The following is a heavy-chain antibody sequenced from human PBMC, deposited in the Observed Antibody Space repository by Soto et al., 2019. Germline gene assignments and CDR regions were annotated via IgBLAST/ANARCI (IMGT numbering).Heavy chain of an antibody. Sequence: PGGSLRLSCTASGFTFGDYAMSWFRQAPGKGLEWVGFIRSKAYGGTTEYAASVKGRFTISRDDSKSIAYLQMNSLKTEDTAVYYCALAGYYYYYYMDVWGKGTTVTVSS. CDR2: IRSKAYGGTT. J-gene: IGHJ6*03. D-gene: IGHD6-19*01. CDR1: GFTFGDYA. CDR3: ALAGYYYYYYMDV. V-gene: IGHV3-49*03.